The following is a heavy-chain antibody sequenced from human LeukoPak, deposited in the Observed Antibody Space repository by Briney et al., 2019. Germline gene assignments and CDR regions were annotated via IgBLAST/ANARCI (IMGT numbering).Heavy chain of an antibody. J-gene: IGHJ3*02. V-gene: IGHV3-21*01. Sequence: GGSLRLSCAASGFTFSSYSMNWVRQAPGKGLEWVSSISSSSSNIYYADSVKGRFTISRDNAKNSLYLQMNSLRAEDTAVYYCARSGDTWVVVPAVSSYDAFDIWGQGTMVTVSS. CDR1: GFTFSSYS. CDR3: ARSGDTWVVVPAVSSYDAFDI. D-gene: IGHD2-2*01. CDR2: ISSSSSNI.